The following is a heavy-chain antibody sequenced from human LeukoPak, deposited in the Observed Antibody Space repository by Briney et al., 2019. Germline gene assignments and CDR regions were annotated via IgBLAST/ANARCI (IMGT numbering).Heavy chain of an antibody. V-gene: IGHV3-21*01. CDR3: ARALGYCSGGSCYYAFDI. J-gene: IGHJ3*02. Sequence: GGSLRLSCAASGFTFSSYSMNWVRQAPGKWLEWVSSISSSSSYIYYADSVKGRFTISRDNAKNSLYLQMNSLRAEDTAVYYCARALGYCSGGSCYYAFDIWGQGTMVTVSS. D-gene: IGHD2-15*01. CDR1: GFTFSSYS. CDR2: ISSSSSYI.